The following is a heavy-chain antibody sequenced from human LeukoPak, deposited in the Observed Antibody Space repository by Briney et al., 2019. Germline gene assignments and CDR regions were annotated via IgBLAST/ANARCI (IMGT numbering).Heavy chain of an antibody. CDR3: VRDHYYGSGSPYYYGMDV. D-gene: IGHD3-10*01. V-gene: IGHV4-59*01. CDR1: GGSISSYY. Sequence: PSETLSLTCTVSGGSISSYYWSWIRQPPGKGLEWIGYIHYSGSTKNNPCLKSQGLISGDACKNQFSLKLCYVHAADTAEYYCVRDHYYGSGSPYYYGMDVWGQGTTVTVSS. J-gene: IGHJ6*02. CDR2: IHYSGST.